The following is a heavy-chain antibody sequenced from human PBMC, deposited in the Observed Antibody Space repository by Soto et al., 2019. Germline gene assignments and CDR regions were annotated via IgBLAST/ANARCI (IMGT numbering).Heavy chain of an antibody. CDR2: ISSSSSYI. D-gene: IGHD6-6*01. CDR3: ARDLIQRIAARPVYYYGMDV. Sequence: VGSLRLSCAASGFTFSSYSMNWVRQAPGKGLEWVSSISSSSSYIYYADSVKGRFTISRDNAKNSLYLQMNSLRAEDTAVYYCARDLIQRIAARPVYYYGMDVWGQGTTVTVSS. CDR1: GFTFSSYS. V-gene: IGHV3-21*01. J-gene: IGHJ6*02.